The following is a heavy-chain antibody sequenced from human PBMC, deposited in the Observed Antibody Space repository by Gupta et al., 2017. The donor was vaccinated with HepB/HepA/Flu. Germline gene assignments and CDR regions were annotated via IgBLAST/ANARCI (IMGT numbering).Heavy chain of an antibody. D-gene: IGHD5-18*01. V-gene: IGHV3-9*01. Sequence: EVQLVESGGGLVQPGRSLRLSCAASGFTFDDYAMHWVRQAPGKGLEWVSGISWNSGSIGYADSVKGRVTISRDNAKNSLYLQMNSLRAEETALXYXAKDMATAMVADYYYGMDVGGQGTTVTVSS. CDR1: GFTFDDYA. CDR3: AKDMATAMVADYYYGMDV. CDR2: ISWNSGSI. J-gene: IGHJ6*02.